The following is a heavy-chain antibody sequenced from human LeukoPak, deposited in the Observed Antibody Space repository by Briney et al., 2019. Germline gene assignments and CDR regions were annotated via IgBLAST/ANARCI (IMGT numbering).Heavy chain of an antibody. V-gene: IGHV7-4-1*02. CDR2: INTNTGNP. CDR3: AREGSDFLSGYYVLDY. Sequence: ASARVPCKASGYTFTSCAMNWVRQAPGQGLEWMGWINTNTGNPTYAQGFTGRFVFTLDTSVSTAYLQISSLKAEDTAVYYCAREGSDFLSGYYVLDYWGQGTLVTVSS. J-gene: IGHJ4*02. CDR1: GYTFTSCA. D-gene: IGHD3-3*01.